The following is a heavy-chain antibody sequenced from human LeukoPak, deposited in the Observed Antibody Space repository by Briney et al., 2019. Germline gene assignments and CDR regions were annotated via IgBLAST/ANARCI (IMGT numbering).Heavy chain of an antibody. CDR2: IKEDGSEK. J-gene: IGHJ4*02. D-gene: IGHD5-18*01. V-gene: IGHV3-7*03. CDR1: GFTLSNYW. CDR3: ARQGYGLDSPDY. Sequence: GGSLRLSCAASGFTLSNYWMSWVRQAPGKGLEWVANIKEDGSEKYYVDSVKGRFTISRDNAKNSLYLQMNSLRAEDTAVYYCARQGYGLDSPDYWGQGTLVTVSS.